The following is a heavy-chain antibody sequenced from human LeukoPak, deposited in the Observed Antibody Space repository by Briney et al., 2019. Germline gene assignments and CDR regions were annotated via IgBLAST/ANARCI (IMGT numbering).Heavy chain of an antibody. CDR2: IKQDGSEK. CDR1: GFTFSSYW. Sequence: GGSLRLSCAASGFTFSSYWMSWVRQAPGKGLEWVANIKQDGSEKYYVDSVKGRFTISRDNAKSTAYLQLNSLRAEDTAVYYCGTSRWSGVVDSWGQGTLVTVSS. V-gene: IGHV3-7*01. J-gene: IGHJ5*01. CDR3: GTSRWSGVVDS. D-gene: IGHD3-3*01.